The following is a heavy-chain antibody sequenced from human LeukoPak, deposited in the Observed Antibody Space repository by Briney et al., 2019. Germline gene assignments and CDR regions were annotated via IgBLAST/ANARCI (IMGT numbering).Heavy chain of an antibody. V-gene: IGHV1-2*02. CDR2: INPHNGDT. CDR3: ARGVYSGWYTHNWLDS. CDR1: GYTFTSYY. Sequence: ASVKVSCKASGYTFTSYYIHWVRQAPGQGLEWMGWINPHNGDTNYEQMFQGRVTMARDTSISIAYMELSSLRSDDTAVYYCARGVYSGWYTHNWLDSWGQGTLVIVSS. D-gene: IGHD6-19*01. J-gene: IGHJ5*01.